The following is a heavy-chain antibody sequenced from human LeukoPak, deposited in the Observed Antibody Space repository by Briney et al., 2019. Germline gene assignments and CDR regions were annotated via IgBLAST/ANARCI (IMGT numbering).Heavy chain of an antibody. CDR1: GFTFGDYA. CDR2: IRSKAYGGTT. CDR3: TSTYYYDSSGYYYFDY. V-gene: IGHV3-49*04. J-gene: IGHJ4*02. Sequence: PGRSLRLSCTASGFTFGDYAMSWVRQAPGKGLEWVGFIRSKAYGGTTEYAASVKGRFTISRDDSKNIAYLQMNSLKTEDTAVYYCTSTYYYDSSGYYYFDYWGQGTLVTVSS. D-gene: IGHD3-22*01.